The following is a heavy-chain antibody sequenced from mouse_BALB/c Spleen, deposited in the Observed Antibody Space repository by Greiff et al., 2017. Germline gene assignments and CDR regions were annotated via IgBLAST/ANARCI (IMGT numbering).Heavy chain of an antibody. D-gene: IGHD2-14*01. J-gene: IGHJ1*01. CDR3: ARGGVRRETYFDV. CDR2: ISSGSSTI. CDR1: GFTFSSFG. Sequence: EVKLVESGGGLVQPGGSRKLSCAASGFTFSSFGMHWVRQAPEKGLEWVAYISSGSSTIYYADTVKGRFTISRDNPKNTLFLQMTSLRSEDTAMYYCARGGVRRETYFDVWGAGTTVTVSS. V-gene: IGHV5-17*02.